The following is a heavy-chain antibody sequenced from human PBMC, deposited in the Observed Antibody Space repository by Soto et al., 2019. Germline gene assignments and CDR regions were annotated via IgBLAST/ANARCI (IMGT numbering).Heavy chain of an antibody. V-gene: IGHV4-30-4*01. Sequence: SETLSLTCTVSGGSISSGDYYWSWIRQPPGKGLEWIGYIYYSGSTYYNPSLKSRLTISVDTSKNQFSLRLSSVTAADTAVYYCAREIMPLTNDWYFDLWGRGTLVTVSS. CDR2: IYYSGST. CDR3: AREIMPLTNDWYFDL. CDR1: GGSISSGDYY. J-gene: IGHJ2*01. D-gene: IGHD2-8*01.